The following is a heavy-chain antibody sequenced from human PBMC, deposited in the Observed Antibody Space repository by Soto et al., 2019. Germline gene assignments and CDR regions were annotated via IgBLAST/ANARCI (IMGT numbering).Heavy chain of an antibody. J-gene: IGHJ4*02. Sequence: SETLSLTCTVSGGSINSYYWYLIRQPAGKGLECIWRIYISGSTNYNPSLKRRVTISVDTSMNQFSLRLSSVTAADTAVYYCARVAYTSSTFFDYWGQGTLVTVSS. V-gene: IGHV4-4*07. D-gene: IGHD6-6*01. CDR2: IYISGST. CDR3: ARVAYTSSTFFDY. CDR1: GGSINSYY.